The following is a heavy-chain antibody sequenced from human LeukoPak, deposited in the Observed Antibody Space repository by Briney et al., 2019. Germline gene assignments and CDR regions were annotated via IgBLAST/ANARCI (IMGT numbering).Heavy chain of an antibody. D-gene: IGHD3-10*01. CDR3: ATQYGSDAYYFDY. J-gene: IGHJ4*02. V-gene: IGHV1-46*01. Sequence: ASVKVSCKASGYTFTSYYMHWVRQAPGQGLEWMGIINPSGGSTGYAQKFQGRVTMTRDTSTSTVCMELSSLRSEDTAVYYCATQYGSDAYYFDYWGQGTLVTVSS. CDR1: GYTFTSYY. CDR2: INPSGGST.